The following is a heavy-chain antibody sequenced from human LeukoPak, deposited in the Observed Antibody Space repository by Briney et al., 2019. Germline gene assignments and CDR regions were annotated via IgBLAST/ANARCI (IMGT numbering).Heavy chain of an antibody. D-gene: IGHD6-25*01. CDR1: GGSINNYY. CDR3: ARSNGGSYIYGMDV. Sequence: PSETLSLTCTVSGGSINNYYWSWIRQPPGKGLEWIGYIYYSGSTNYNPSLKSRVTISVDTSKNQFSLKLSSVTAADTAVYYCARSNGGSYIYGMDVWGQGTTVTVSS. J-gene: IGHJ6*02. V-gene: IGHV4-59*01. CDR2: IYYSGST.